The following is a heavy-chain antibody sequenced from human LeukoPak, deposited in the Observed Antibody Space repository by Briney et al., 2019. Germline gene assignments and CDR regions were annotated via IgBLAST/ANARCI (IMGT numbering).Heavy chain of an antibody. V-gene: IGHV3-21*01. Sequence: GGSLRLSCAASGFTFSSYGMSWVRQAPGKGLEWVSSISSSSAYINYADSVKGRFTISRDNANNSLYLPMNSLRAEDTAVYYCARVDYDVSTGYQNSFEFWGQGTLVTVSS. CDR3: ARVDYDVSTGYQNSFEF. J-gene: IGHJ4*02. CDR2: ISSSSAYI. CDR1: GFTFSSYG. D-gene: IGHD3-9*01.